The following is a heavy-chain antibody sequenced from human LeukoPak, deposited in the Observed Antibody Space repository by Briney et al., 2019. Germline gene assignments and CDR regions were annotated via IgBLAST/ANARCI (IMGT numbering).Heavy chain of an antibody. CDR2: IYSGGST. Sequence: PGGSLRLSCAASGFTVSSNYMSWVRQAPGKGLEWVSVIYSGGSTYYADSVKGRFTISRDNSKNTLYLQMNSLRAEDTAVYYCARENGYYYGDAFDIWGQGTMVTVSS. CDR1: GFTVSSNY. D-gene: IGHD3-22*01. V-gene: IGHV3-53*01. CDR3: ARENGYYYGDAFDI. J-gene: IGHJ3*02.